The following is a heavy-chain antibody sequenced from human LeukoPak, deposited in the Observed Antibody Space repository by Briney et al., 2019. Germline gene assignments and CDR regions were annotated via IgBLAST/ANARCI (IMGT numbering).Heavy chain of an antibody. CDR2: IYHSGST. V-gene: IGHV4-30-2*01. CDR3: ARGREKLGRPPYYFDS. J-gene: IGHJ4*02. CDR1: GGSISSGGYY. Sequence: SETLSLTCTVSGGSISSGGYYWSWIRQPPGKGLEWIGYIYHSGSTYYNPSLKSRVTMSVDTSKNEFSLKLSSVTAADTAVYYCARGREKLGRPPYYFDSWGQGILVTVSS. D-gene: IGHD7-27*01.